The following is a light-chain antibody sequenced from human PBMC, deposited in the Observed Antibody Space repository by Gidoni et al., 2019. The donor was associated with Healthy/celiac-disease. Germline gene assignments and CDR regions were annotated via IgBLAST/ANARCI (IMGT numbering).Light chain of an antibody. CDR1: QSISSY. V-gene: IGKV1-39*01. CDR2: AAS. J-gene: IGKJ4*01. CDR3: QQSYSTPFT. Sequence: DIEMTQSPSSLSASVGDRVTITCRASQSISSYLNWYQQKPGKAPKLLIYAASSLQSGVPSRFSGSGSRTDFTLTISSLQPEYFATYYYQQSYSTPFTFGGGTQVEIK.